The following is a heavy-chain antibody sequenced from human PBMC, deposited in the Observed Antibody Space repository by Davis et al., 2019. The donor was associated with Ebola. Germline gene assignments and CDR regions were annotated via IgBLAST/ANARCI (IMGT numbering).Heavy chain of an antibody. Sequence: GGSLRLSCAASGFILSSYVMSWVRQAPGKGLEWVAAVIDNGRNTYQADSVKGRFTVSRDNSKNTLYLQMNSLSVEDTAVYFCAKFGGGATRREYWGQGTLVTVSS. CDR1: GFILSSYV. V-gene: IGHV3-23*01. CDR3: AKFGGGATRREY. D-gene: IGHD6-6*01. J-gene: IGHJ4*02. CDR2: VIDNGRNT.